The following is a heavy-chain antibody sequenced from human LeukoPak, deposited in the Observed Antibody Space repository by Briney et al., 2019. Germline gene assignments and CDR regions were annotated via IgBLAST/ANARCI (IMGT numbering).Heavy chain of an antibody. CDR3: ARIYRRADSSGFYYDGWYFDL. J-gene: IGHJ2*01. CDR1: GGSFSYNY. Sequence: SETLSLTCIVSGGSFSYNYWSWIRQPAGKGLEWIGRLYTSGITNSNPSLNYNPSLKSRVTMSADTSDNQFSLKLTSVSAADTAVYYCARIYRRADSSGFYYDGWYFDLWGRGTLVTVSS. D-gene: IGHD3-22*01. CDR2: LYTSGIT. V-gene: IGHV4-4*07.